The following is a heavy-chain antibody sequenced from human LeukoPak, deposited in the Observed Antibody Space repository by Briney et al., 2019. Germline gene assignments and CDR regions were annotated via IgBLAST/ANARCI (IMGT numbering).Heavy chain of an antibody. J-gene: IGHJ4*02. Sequence: PGGSLRLSCAASGFTFSRYWMRWVRQAPGKGLVWVSGIKGDGGEITYADSVKGRVTNSRDNAKNTVYLQLNSLRAEDTAVYYCISESTSRNWYNWGQGTLVTVSS. V-gene: IGHV3-74*03. CDR3: ISESTSRNWYN. CDR1: GFTFSRYW. CDR2: IKGDGGEI. D-gene: IGHD6-13*01.